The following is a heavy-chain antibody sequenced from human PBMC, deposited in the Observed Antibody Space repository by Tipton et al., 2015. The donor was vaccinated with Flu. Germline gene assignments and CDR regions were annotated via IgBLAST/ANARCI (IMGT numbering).Heavy chain of an antibody. D-gene: IGHD2-21*02. V-gene: IGHV3-30*03. CDR3: VTALKERDIMGDPEFDN. CDR1: GFTFSTYG. CDR2: ITYDGGAK. J-gene: IGHJ4*02. Sequence: SLRLSCAASGFTFSTYGMHWVRQAPGKGLEWVAAITYDGGAKFHADAVKGRFAISRDNSKNTLYLQVNSLRLEDTAVYYCVTALKERDIMGDPEFDNWGQGTLVTVSS.